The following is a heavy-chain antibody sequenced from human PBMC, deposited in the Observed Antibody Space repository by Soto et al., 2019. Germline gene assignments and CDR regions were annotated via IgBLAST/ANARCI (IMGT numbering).Heavy chain of an antibody. Sequence: QVQLQESGPGLVKPSETLSLTCTVSGASISGYHWSWIRQPPGKGLECLGYISYSGATNYNPSLKRRVPMSIDTSKNQFSLQLNSVTAADTAVYYCARGFAIDWYTYYFDYWGQGPLVTVSS. CDR1: GASISGYH. CDR3: ARGFAIDWYTYYFDY. CDR2: ISYSGAT. J-gene: IGHJ4*02. D-gene: IGHD3-9*01. V-gene: IGHV4-59*08.